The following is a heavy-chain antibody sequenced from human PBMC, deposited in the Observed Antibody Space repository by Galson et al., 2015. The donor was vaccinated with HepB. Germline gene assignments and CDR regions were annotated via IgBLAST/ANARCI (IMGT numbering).Heavy chain of an antibody. V-gene: IGHV3-30*18. CDR2: ISYDGSNK. D-gene: IGHD3-22*01. Sequence: SLRLSCAASGFTFSSYGMHWVRQAPGKGLEWVAVISYDGSNKYYADSVKGRFTISRDNSKNTLYLQMNSLRAEDTAVYYCANNFYYDSGDAFDIWGQGTMVTVSS. CDR3: ANNFYYDSGDAFDI. CDR1: GFTFSSYG. J-gene: IGHJ3*02.